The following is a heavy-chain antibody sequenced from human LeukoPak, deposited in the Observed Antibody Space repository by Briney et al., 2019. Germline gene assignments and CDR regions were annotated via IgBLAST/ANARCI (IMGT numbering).Heavy chain of an antibody. CDR1: GTTFSSYS. D-gene: IGHD3-22*01. CDR2: VSASGSST. CDR3: ARSYDASSYYHAGGGY. V-gene: IGHV3-23*01. J-gene: IGHJ4*02. Sequence: TGGSLRLSCAASGTTFSSYSMSWVRQAPGKGLFWVSGVSASGSSTYYADSVKGRFTISRDNAKNSLYLQMNSLRAEDTAVYYSARSYDASSYYHAGGGYWGQGSLVTVSS.